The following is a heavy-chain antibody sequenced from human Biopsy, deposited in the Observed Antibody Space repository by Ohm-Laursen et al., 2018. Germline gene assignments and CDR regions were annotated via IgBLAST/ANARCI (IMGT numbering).Heavy chain of an antibody. CDR3: AKTFHGSSFLYDY. Sequence: SLRLSCAASGFTFSSYGMSWVRQAPGKGLEWVSVLSGSGGTTYYADSVKGRFTISRDNSKNTLYLQMNSLTAEDTAVYHCAKTFHGSSFLYDYWGQGTLVTVSS. D-gene: IGHD2-15*01. J-gene: IGHJ4*02. CDR2: LSGSGGTT. CDR1: GFTFSSYG. V-gene: IGHV3-23*01.